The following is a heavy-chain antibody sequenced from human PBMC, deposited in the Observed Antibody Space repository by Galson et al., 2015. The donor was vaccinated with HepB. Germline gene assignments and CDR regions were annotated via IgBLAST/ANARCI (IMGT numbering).Heavy chain of an antibody. CDR3: VREMAIAAPASFDL. CDR2: IWANGSNR. V-gene: IGHV3-33*01. D-gene: IGHD6-25*01. Sequence: SLRLSCAVSGFTFNRYGMHWVRQAPGKGLEWVALIWANGSNRYYSNSVMGRFTISRDNSKNTLFLVMNSLRAEDTAVYYCVREMAIAAPASFDLWGHGTLVTVSS. J-gene: IGHJ4*01. CDR1: GFTFNRYG.